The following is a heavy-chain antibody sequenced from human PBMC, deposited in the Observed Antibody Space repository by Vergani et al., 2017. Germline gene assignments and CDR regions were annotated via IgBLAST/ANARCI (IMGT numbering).Heavy chain of an antibody. CDR1: GFKFSNFG. CDR3: TRDVADTHSSIWPLNYHYFMDV. CDR2: ISYNGGNQ. Sequence: QVQLVESGGNLVQPGRSLRLSCAAAGFKFSNFGMHWVRQVPGKGLEWVVFISYNGGNQYYADSVQGRFTISRDNTKNILYLQMSSLRVEDTALYYGTRDVADTHSSIWPLNYHYFMDVWGEGTTVTVSS. J-gene: IGHJ6*03. V-gene: IGHV3-33*05. D-gene: IGHD6-13*01.